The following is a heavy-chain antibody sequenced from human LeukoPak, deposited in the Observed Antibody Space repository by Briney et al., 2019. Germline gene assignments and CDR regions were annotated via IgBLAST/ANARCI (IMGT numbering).Heavy chain of an antibody. CDR1: GFTFSSYA. Sequence: GGSLRLSCAASGFTFSSYAMHWVRQAPGKGLEWVSGISWNSGSIGYADSVKGRFTISRDNAKNSLYLQMNSLRVEDTALYYCAKGNSYYDFWSGYPNWGQGTLVTVSS. CDR3: AKGNSYYDFWSGYPN. CDR2: ISWNSGSI. D-gene: IGHD3-3*01. V-gene: IGHV3-9*01. J-gene: IGHJ4*02.